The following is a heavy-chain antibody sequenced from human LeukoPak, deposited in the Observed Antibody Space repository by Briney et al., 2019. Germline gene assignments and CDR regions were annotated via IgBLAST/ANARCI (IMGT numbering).Heavy chain of an antibody. Sequence: ASVKVSCKASGYTFTSYGISWVRQAPGQGLEWMGWISAYNGNTNYAQKLQGRVTMTTDTSTSTAYMELRSLRSDDTAVYYCARDLYRDDFWSGYYHYYYYMDVWGKGTTVTVSS. CDR1: GYTFTSYG. V-gene: IGHV1-18*01. CDR3: ARDLYRDDFWSGYYHYYYYMDV. J-gene: IGHJ6*03. D-gene: IGHD3-3*01. CDR2: ISAYNGNT.